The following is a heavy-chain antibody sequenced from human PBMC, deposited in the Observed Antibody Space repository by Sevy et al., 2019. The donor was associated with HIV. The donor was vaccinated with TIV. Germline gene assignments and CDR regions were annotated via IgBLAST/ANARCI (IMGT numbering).Heavy chain of an antibody. CDR1: GYTFTSYG. Sequence: ASVKVSCKASGYTFTSYGISWVRQAPGQGLEWMGWISAYNGNTNYAQKLQGRVTMTTDTSTSTAYMELRSLRSDDTAVYYCARGGSYYYDSSGYYVDYWGQGTLVTVSS. CDR3: ARGGSYYYDSSGYYVDY. J-gene: IGHJ4*02. V-gene: IGHV1-18*01. D-gene: IGHD3-22*01. CDR2: ISAYNGNT.